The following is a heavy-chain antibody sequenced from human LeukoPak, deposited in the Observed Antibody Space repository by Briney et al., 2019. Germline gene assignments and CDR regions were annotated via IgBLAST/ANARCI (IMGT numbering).Heavy chain of an antibody. J-gene: IGHJ4*02. Sequence: PSETLSLTCAVYGGSFSGYYWSWIRQPPGKGLEWIGGINHSGSTNYNPSLKSRVTISVDTSKNQFSLKLSSVTAADTAVYYCARMSGSSSSCAIDYWGQGTLVTVSS. V-gene: IGHV4-34*01. CDR1: GGSFSGYY. CDR3: ARMSGSSSSCAIDY. CDR2: INHSGST. D-gene: IGHD6-6*01.